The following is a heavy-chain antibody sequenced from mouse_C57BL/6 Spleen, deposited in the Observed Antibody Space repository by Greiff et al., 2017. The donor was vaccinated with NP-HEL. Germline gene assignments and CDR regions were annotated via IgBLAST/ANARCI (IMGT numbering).Heavy chain of an antibody. CDR3: ARFNYYGSSYSYYFDY. Sequence: VQLQQPGTELVKPGASVKLSCKASGYTFTSYWMHWVKQRPGQRLEWIGNINPSNGGTNYNEKFKSKATLTVDKSSSTAYMQLSSLTSEDSAVYYCARFNYYGSSYSYYFDYWGQGTTLTVSS. D-gene: IGHD1-1*01. CDR2: INPSNGGT. CDR1: GYTFTSYW. V-gene: IGHV1-53*01. J-gene: IGHJ2*01.